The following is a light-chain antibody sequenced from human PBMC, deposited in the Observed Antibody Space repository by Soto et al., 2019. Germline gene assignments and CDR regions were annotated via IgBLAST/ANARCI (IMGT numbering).Light chain of an antibody. Sequence: PGERATLSCRASQSVSSNYLAWYQQKPGQAPRLLIYGASTRATGIPDRFSGSGSGTDFTLTISRLEPEDFAVYYCQQVGRSPSSWTFGQGTMVEIK. J-gene: IGKJ1*01. CDR2: GAS. V-gene: IGKV3-20*01. CDR3: QQVGRSPSSWT. CDR1: QSVSSNY.